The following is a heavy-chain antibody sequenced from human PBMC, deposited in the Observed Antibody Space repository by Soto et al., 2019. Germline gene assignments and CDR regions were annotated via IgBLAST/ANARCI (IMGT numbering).Heavy chain of an antibody. D-gene: IGHD3-22*01. V-gene: IGHV1-24*01. CDR1: GYTLTDSS. CDR3: ATYCYYDSSGYCAFDI. CDR2: FDPEDGET. J-gene: IGHJ3*02. Sequence: ASVKVSCKVPGYTLTDSSMQSLRQAPEKGLEWMGGFDPEDGETIYAQKFQGRVTMTEDTSTDTAYMELGSLRSEDTAVYYCATYCYYDSSGYCAFDIWGEGTMVTVSS.